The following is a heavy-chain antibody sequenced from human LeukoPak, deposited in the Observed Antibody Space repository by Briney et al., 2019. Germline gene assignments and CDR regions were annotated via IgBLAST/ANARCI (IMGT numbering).Heavy chain of an antibody. CDR2: ISAYNGNT. D-gene: IGHD1-26*01. V-gene: IGHV1-18*01. J-gene: IGHJ3*02. CDR3: ASSGSYHHDAFDI. CDR1: GHTFTSFG. Sequence: ASVKVSCKASGHTFTSFGISWVRQAPGQGLEWMGWISAYNGNTNYAQKLQGRVTMTTDTSTSTAYMELRSLRSDDTAVYYCASSGSYHHDAFDIWGQGTMVTVSS.